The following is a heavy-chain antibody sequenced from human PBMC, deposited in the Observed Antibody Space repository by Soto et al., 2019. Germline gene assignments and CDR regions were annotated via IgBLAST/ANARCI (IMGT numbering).Heavy chain of an antibody. CDR1: GYTFTSYG. V-gene: IGHV1-18*04. D-gene: IGHD6-25*01. J-gene: IGHJ6*02. CDR2: ISTYNGNT. CDR3: ARSGSGAAYYYPGLDV. Sequence: QVQLVQSGAEVKKPGASVTVSCKASGYTFTSYGFSWVRQAPGQGLEWMGWISTYNGNTNYAQKLQGRVTMTTDTSTSTAYMELRSLRSDDTAVYYCARSGSGAAYYYPGLDVWGQGTTVTVSS.